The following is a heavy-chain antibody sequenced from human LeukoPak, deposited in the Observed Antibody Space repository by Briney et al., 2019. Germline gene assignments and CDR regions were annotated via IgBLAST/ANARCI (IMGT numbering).Heavy chain of an antibody. V-gene: IGHV3-30*02. D-gene: IGHD3-22*01. J-gene: IGHJ4*02. CDR3: GKHDSSADF. Sequence: GGSLRLSCAASGFIFSTYGIQWVRQAPGKRLEWVAFIRSDGTDRSYAGSVMGRFTISRDNSKNTLYLQMNTLRAEDTAVYYCGKHDSSADFCGQGTVVTVSS. CDR2: IRSDGTDR. CDR1: GFIFSTYG.